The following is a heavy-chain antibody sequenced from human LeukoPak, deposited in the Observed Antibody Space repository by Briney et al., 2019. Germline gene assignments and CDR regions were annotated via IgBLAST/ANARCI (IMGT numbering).Heavy chain of an antibody. J-gene: IGHJ6*04. CDR3: AELGVTMIGGV. Sequence: GGTLRLSCAASGFTFSSYGMSWVRQAPGKGLEWVSYISSSGSTIYYADSVKGRFTISRDNAKNSLYLQMNSLRAEDTAVYYCAELGVTMIGGVWGKGTTVTISS. D-gene: IGHD3-10*02. CDR2: ISSSGSTI. CDR1: GFTFSSYG. V-gene: IGHV3-48*04.